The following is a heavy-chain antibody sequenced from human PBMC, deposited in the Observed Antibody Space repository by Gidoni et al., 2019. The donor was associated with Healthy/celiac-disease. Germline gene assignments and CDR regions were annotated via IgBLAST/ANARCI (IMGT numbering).Heavy chain of an antibody. Sequence: QVQLVQSGSEVKKPGSSVKVSCKASGGTFSSYAISWVRQAPGQGLEWMGGIIPIFGTANYAQKCQGRVTINADESTSTAYMELSSLRSEDTAVYYCARESTETMTADYWGQGTLVTVSS. D-gene: IGHD3-22*01. J-gene: IGHJ4*02. CDR2: IIPIFGTA. CDR3: ARESTETMTADY. V-gene: IGHV1-69*01. CDR1: GGTFSSYA.